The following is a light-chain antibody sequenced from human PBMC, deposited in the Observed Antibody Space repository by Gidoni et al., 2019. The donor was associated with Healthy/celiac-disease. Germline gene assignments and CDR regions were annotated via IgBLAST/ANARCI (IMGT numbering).Light chain of an antibody. CDR3: QQYKNWTPPFT. CDR2: GAS. Sequence: EIVLTQSPATLSVSPGERATLACRASQSVRSNLAWYQQKPGQAPRLLSYGASTRDTGIQARFSGSGCGTEITLTISSRQSEDVEVEYCQQYKNWTPPFTFGPGTKVDIK. V-gene: IGKV3-15*01. CDR1: QSVRSN. J-gene: IGKJ3*01.